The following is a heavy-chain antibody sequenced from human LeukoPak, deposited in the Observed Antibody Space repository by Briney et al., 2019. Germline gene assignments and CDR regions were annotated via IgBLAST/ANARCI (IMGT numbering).Heavy chain of an antibody. J-gene: IGHJ4*02. D-gene: IGHD5-18*01. CDR3: ARDGYSYGSYYFDY. CDR1: GYTFTGYY. V-gene: IGHV1-2*02. CDR2: INPNSGGT. Sequence: ASVKVSCKASGYTFTGYYMHWVRQAPGQGLEWMGWINPNSGGTNYAQKFQGRVTMTRDTSISTAYMELSRLRSGDTAVYYCARDGYSYGSYYFDYWGQGTLVSVSS.